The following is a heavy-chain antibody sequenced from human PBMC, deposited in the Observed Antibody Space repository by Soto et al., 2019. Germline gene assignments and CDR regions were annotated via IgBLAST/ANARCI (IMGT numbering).Heavy chain of an antibody. CDR2: ITGSGGST. CDR3: AKDLSYGMDV. V-gene: IGHV3-23*01. Sequence: GGSLRLSCAASGFPFRDFAMSWVRQAPGKGLEWVSGITGSGGSTYYADSVKGRFSISRDNPKNTMYLQMNSLRAEDTAVYYCAKDLSYGMDVWGQGTMVTVSS. J-gene: IGHJ6*02. CDR1: GFPFRDFA.